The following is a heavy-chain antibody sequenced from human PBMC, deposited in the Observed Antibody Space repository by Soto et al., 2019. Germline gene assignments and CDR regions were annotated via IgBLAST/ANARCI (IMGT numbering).Heavy chain of an antibody. CDR3: ARLRLTGYFDY. J-gene: IGHJ4*02. CDR1: GFTFSDHY. V-gene: IGHV3-11*05. CDR2: VSTSSSYT. Sequence: QVQLVESGGGLLKPGGSLRLSCVASGFTFSDHYMTWIRQAPGKGLEWLSYVSTSSSYTNYADSVKGRFTISRDNAMNSLYLQMNSLRAEDTAVYYCARLRLTGYFDYWGQGTLVTVSS.